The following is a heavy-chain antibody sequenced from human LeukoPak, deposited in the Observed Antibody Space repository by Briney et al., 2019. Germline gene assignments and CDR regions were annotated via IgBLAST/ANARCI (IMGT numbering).Heavy chain of an antibody. CDR2: IIPIFGTA. V-gene: IGHV1-69*05. Sequence: SVKVSCKASGGTFISNAISWVRQAPGQGLEWMGGIIPIFGTANYAQKFQGRVTITTDESTSTAYMELSSLRSEDTAVYYCARGAGDYDILTGFDYWGQGTLVTVSS. D-gene: IGHD3-9*01. CDR3: ARGAGDYDILTGFDY. CDR1: GGTFISNA. J-gene: IGHJ4*02.